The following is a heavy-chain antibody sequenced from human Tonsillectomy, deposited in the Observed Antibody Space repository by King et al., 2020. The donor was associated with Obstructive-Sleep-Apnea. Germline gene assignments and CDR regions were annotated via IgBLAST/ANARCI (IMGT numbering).Heavy chain of an antibody. J-gene: IGHJ4*02. Sequence: VQLVESGGGLVQPGGSLRLSCAASGFTFSNFAMTWVRQAPGKGLEGVSTIRGSGGRTYYADPVKGRFTISRDNSKNTLYLQMNSLRVEDTAVYYCAKGSLATGDNWGQGTLVTVSS. CDR1: GFTFSNFA. CDR3: AKGSLATGDN. CDR2: IRGSGGRT. V-gene: IGHV3-23*04. D-gene: IGHD5-12*01.